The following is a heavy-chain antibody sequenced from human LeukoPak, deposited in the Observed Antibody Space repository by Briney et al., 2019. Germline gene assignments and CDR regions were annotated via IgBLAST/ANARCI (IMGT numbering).Heavy chain of an antibody. CDR3: AKGSRDGYNTFQH. CDR1: GFTFSSYW. D-gene: IGHD5-24*01. CDR2: INSDGSST. V-gene: IGHV3-74*01. Sequence: PGGFLRLSCAASGFTFSSYWMHWVRQVPGKGLLWVSRINSDGSSTSYADSVKGRFTISRDNAKNTLYLQMNSLRAEDTAVYYCAKGSRDGYNTFQHWGQGTLVTVSS. J-gene: IGHJ1*01.